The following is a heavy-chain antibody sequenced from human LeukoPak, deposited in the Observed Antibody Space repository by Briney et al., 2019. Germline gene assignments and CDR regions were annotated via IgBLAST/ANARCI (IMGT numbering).Heavy chain of an antibody. D-gene: IGHD1-26*01. J-gene: IGHJ4*02. CDR3: ARASGSTESFDY. CDR2: INHSGST. CDR1: GYSISSGYY. Sequence: SETLSLTCTVSGYSISSGYYWGWIRQPPGKGLEWIGEINHSGSTNYNPSLKSRVTISVDTSKNQFSLKLSSVTAADTAVYYCARASGSTESFDYWGQGTLVTVSS. V-gene: IGHV4-38-2*02.